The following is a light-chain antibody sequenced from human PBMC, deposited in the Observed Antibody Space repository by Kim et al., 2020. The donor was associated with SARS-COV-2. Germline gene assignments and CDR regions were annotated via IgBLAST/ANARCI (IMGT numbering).Light chain of an antibody. CDR2: DAS. V-gene: IGKV1-33*01. CDR1: QDISNC. CDR3: QQYDNLHIT. J-gene: IGKJ5*01. Sequence: ASVGDRVTITCQASQDISNCLIWYQQNPGNAPKLLIYDASNLETGVPSRFSGSGSGTDFTFTISSLQPEDIATYYCQQYDNLHITFGQGTRLEIK.